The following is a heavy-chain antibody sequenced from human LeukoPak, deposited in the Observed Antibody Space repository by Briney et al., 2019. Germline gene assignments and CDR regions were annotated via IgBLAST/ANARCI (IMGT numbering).Heavy chain of an antibody. V-gene: IGHV1-46*01. CDR2: INPSGGTA. J-gene: IGHJ4*02. CDR1: GYTFTLYY. D-gene: IGHD6-13*01. CDR3: ARDLFSSSWYGPYYFDY. Sequence: ASVKVSCKASGYTFTLYYMHWVRQAPGQGLEWMGIINPSGGTANYAQKFQGRVTVTRDTSTSTVYMELSSLRAEDTAVYYCARDLFSSSWYGPYYFDYWGQGTLVTVSS.